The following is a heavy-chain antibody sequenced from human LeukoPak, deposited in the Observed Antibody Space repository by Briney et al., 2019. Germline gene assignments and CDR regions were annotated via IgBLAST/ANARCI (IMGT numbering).Heavy chain of an antibody. V-gene: IGHV5-51*01. CDR1: GYTSTSYW. D-gene: IGHD3-22*01. Sequence: GASVKVSCKASGYTSTSYWIGWVRQMPGKGLEWMGIIYPGDSDTRYSPSFQGQVTISADKSISTAYLQWSSLKASDTAMYYCARLQYYYDSSVRAFDIWGQGTMVTVSS. J-gene: IGHJ3*02. CDR2: IYPGDSDT. CDR3: ARLQYYYDSSVRAFDI.